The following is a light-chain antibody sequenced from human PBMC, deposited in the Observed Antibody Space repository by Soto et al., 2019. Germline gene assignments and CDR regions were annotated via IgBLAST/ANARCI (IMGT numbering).Light chain of an antibody. CDR2: GAS. Sequence: IVLTQSPGFLSLSPGERATLSCRASQSVSSSYLAWYQQKPGQAPRLLIYGASSRAAGIPARFSASGSGTDFTLTISDVQPEDFALYYCHQRQSWPRTFGQGTKVDIK. J-gene: IGKJ1*01. CDR1: QSVSSSY. V-gene: IGKV3-20*01. CDR3: HQRQSWPRT.